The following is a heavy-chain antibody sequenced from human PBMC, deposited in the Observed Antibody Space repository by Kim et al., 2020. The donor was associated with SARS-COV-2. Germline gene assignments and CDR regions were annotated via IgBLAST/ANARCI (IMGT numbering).Heavy chain of an antibody. J-gene: IGHJ3*02. CDR3: YMIVAEHAFDI. CDR2: ISSSSSTI. D-gene: IGHD3-22*01. Sequence: GGSLRLSCAASGFTFSSYSMNWVRQAPGKGLEWVSYISSSSSTIYYADSVKGRFTISRDNAKNSLYLQMNSLRAEDTAVYYCYMIVAEHAFDIWGQGTMVTVSS. V-gene: IGHV3-48*04. CDR1: GFTFSSYS.